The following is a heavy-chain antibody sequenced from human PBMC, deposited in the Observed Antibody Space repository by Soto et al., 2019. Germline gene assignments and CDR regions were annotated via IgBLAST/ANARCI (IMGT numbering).Heavy chain of an antibody. J-gene: IGHJ4*02. CDR2: IDSGGSNI. Sequence: QVQLVDSGGGLVKPGGSLRLSCTAAGFTCNDHYMTWILQAPGKGLEWVSYIDSGGSNIYYADSVRGRFTISRDNAKNSVYLQMSSLTAEDTAIYYCARDIRGANWGQGTLVIVSS. CDR3: ARDIRGAN. CDR1: GFTCNDHY. D-gene: IGHD3-10*01. V-gene: IGHV3-11*01.